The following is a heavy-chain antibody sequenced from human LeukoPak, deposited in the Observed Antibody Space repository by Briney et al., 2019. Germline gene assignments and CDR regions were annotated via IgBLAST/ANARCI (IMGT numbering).Heavy chain of an antibody. Sequence: GGSLRLSCAASGFTFSSYWMHWVRQAPGKGLVWVSRINSDGSSTTYADSVKGRFTISRDNAKNTLYLQMSSLRAEDTAVYYCARGRSGYDWYYFDYWGQGTLVTVSS. D-gene: IGHD5-12*01. CDR2: INSDGSST. CDR3: ARGRSGYDWYYFDY. V-gene: IGHV3-74*01. CDR1: GFTFSSYW. J-gene: IGHJ4*02.